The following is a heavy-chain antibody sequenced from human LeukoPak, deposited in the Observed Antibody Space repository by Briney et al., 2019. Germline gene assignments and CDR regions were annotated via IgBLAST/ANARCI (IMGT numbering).Heavy chain of an antibody. CDR3: ARGHSSGNSYDAFDM. CDR2: IKTGAITT. J-gene: IGHJ3*02. CDR1: GVNFSSYW. Sequence: PVGSLRLSCAASGVNFSSYWMHWVRQAPGKGVVWVSLIKTGAITTIYADCVKGRFPVSRDNAKNTVDLQLNSLRAEDTAVYFCARGHSSGNSYDAFDMWGQGTKVTVSS. V-gene: IGHV3-74*01. D-gene: IGHD3-22*01.